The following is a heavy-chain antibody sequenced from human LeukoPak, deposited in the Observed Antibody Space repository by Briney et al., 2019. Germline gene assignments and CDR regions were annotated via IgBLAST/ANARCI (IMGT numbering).Heavy chain of an antibody. CDR1: GGSFSGYF. D-gene: IGHD3-10*01. J-gene: IGHJ4*02. V-gene: IGHV4-34*01. CDR2: INDSGSI. CDR3: ARRGSGSLNIQSNFDC. Sequence: PSETLSLACAVYGGSFSGYFWTWIRQPPGKGLEWIGEINDSGSINYNPSLKSRVSISVDTSKNQFSLKVSSVTAADTAVYYSARRGSGSLNIQSNFDCWGQGTLVTVSS.